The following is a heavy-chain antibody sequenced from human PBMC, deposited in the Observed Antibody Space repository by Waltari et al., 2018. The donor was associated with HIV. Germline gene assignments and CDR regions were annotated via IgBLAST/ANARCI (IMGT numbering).Heavy chain of an antibody. CDR1: EFTFNHFW. D-gene: IGHD2-21*02. CDR2: ISPAVRST. V-gene: IGHV3-74*01. CDR3: VRDAGRAYGGDSWFDP. Sequence: EVQLVESGGGLIQPGGSLRLSCAVSEFTFNHFWIHWVRKVPGKGLRGVSRISPAVRSTKYADSVKGRFTISRDNAKNTLYLQMDSLTVEDTAVYCCVRDAGRAYGGDSWFDPWGQGTLVTVSS. J-gene: IGHJ5*02.